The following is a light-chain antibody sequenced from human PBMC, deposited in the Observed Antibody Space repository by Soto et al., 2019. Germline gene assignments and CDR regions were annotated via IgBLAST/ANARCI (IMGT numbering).Light chain of an antibody. J-gene: IGLJ1*01. CDR1: STDVGRYNY. CDR2: DVS. V-gene: IGLV2-14*01. Sequence: QSVLTQSASVSGSPGQSITISCTGTSTDVGRYNYVSWYQQHPGKAPKLMVYDVSNRPSWVSNRFSGSKSGITASLTISGLQAEDEADYYCTSYTSDSTYVFGTGTKVTV. CDR3: TSYTSDSTYV.